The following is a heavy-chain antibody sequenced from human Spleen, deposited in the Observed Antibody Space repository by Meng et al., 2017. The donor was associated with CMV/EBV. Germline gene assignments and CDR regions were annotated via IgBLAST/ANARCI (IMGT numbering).Heavy chain of an antibody. CDR1: GGTFSSYT. CDR2: INPNNSNT. CDR3: AREKVFEYSSQYDAFDI. D-gene: IGHD6-6*01. J-gene: IGHJ3*02. V-gene: IGHV1-2*02. Sequence: ASVKVSCKASGGTFSSYTISWVRQAPGQGLEWMGWINPNNSNTESAQKFQGRVTMTRDTSVSTAYMELSRLRSDDTAVYYCAREKVFEYSSQYDAFDIWAQGTMVTVSS.